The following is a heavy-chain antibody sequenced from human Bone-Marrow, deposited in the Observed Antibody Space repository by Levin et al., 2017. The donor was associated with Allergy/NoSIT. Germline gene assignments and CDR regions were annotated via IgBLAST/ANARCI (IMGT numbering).Heavy chain of an antibody. CDR3: AKDGYASSGYYYFDY. D-gene: IGHD3-22*01. Sequence: PGESLKISCVASGFTFTNYAMSWVRQAPGKGLKWVSAISGSTTTTYYADSVKGRVTISRDNSKNTVYLQLDSLRAEDTAVYYCAKDGYASSGYYYFDYWGQGIHVTVSS. J-gene: IGHJ4*02. CDR2: ISGSTTTT. V-gene: IGHV3-23*01. CDR1: GFTFTNYA.